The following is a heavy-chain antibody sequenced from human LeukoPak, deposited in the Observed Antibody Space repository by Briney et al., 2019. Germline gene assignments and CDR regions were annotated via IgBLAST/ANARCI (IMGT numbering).Heavy chain of an antibody. Sequence: SETLSLTCAVYGGSFSGYYWSWIRQPPGKGLEWIGEINHSGSTNYNPSLKSRVTISVDTSKNQFSLKLSSVTAADTAVYYCARDDCSGGSCYSTDVWGKGTTVTVSS. V-gene: IGHV4-34*01. CDR1: GGSFSGYY. J-gene: IGHJ6*04. CDR2: INHSGST. D-gene: IGHD2-15*01. CDR3: ARDDCSGGSCYSTDV.